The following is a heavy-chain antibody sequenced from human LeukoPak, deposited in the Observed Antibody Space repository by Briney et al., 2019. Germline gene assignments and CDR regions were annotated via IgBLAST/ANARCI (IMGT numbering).Heavy chain of an antibody. V-gene: IGHV3-48*01. CDR3: ATSLGPYQLLYKHYYYYMDV. Sequence: GGSLRLSCAASGVTFSSYSMNWVRQAPGKGLGWVSYISSSSSTIYYADSVKGRFTISRDNAKNSLYLPMNSLRAEDTAVYYCATSLGPYQLLYKHYYYYMDVWGKGTTVTVSS. J-gene: IGHJ6*03. CDR2: ISSSSSTI. CDR1: GVTFSSYS. D-gene: IGHD2-2*02.